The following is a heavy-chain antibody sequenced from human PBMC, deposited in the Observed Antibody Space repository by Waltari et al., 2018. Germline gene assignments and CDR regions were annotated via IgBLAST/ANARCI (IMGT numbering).Heavy chain of an antibody. D-gene: IGHD1-26*01. CDR3: AKNGDVMLRATTFRDAFDI. V-gene: IGHV1-69*01. CDR1: GGTFSTYA. J-gene: IGHJ3*02. CDR2: FIPVFGPP. Sequence: QVQLVQSGAQMKKPGSSVKVSCRASGGTFSTYAVSWVRQAPGQGLEWMGGFIPVFGPPNSAQKFQGRVTFTADESTSTLYMELSSLRSEDTAIYYCAKNGDVMLRATTFRDAFDIWGQGTMVTVSS.